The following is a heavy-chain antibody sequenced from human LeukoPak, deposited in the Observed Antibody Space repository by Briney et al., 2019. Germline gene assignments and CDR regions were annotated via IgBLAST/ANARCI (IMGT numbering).Heavy chain of an antibody. CDR3: ARAPVTVKDSFDI. CDR2: IFTSGST. D-gene: IGHD4-11*01. Sequence: SETLSLTCAVSGGSINNYYWSWVRQPAGKGLEWIGRIFTSGSTNYNASLKSRVTMSVDTSKNQFSLKLRSMTAADTAVYYCARAPVTVKDSFDIWGQGTMVTVSS. CDR1: GGSINNYY. J-gene: IGHJ3*02. V-gene: IGHV4-4*07.